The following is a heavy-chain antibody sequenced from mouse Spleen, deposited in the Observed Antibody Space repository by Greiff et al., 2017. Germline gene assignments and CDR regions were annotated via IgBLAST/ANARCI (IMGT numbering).Heavy chain of an antibody. Sequence: VQVVESGPGLVAPSQSLSITCTISGFSLTSYGVHWVRQPPGKGLEWLVVIWSDGSTTYNSALKSRLSISKDNSKSQVFLKMNSLQTDDTAMYYCARHERYGYAMDYWGQGTSVTVSS. J-gene: IGHJ4*01. D-gene: IGHD2-14*01. CDR3: ARHERYGYAMDY. CDR1: GFSLTSYG. V-gene: IGHV2-6-1*01. CDR2: IWSDGST.